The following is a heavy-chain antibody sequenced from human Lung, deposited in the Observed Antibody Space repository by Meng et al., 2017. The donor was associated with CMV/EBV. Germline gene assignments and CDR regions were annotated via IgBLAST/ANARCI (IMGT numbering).Heavy chain of an antibody. V-gene: IGHV1-46*01. J-gene: IGHJ4*02. D-gene: IGHD6-13*01. CDR1: GYTFTSYY. CDR3: ARVGPAAGTGFFDY. CDR2: INPSGGST. Sequence: SVXVSXXASGYTFTSYYMHWVRQAPGQGLEWMGRINPSGGSTSYAQKFQGRVTMTRDTSTSTVYMELSSLRSEDTAVYYCARVGPAAGTGFFDYWGQRTLVTVSS.